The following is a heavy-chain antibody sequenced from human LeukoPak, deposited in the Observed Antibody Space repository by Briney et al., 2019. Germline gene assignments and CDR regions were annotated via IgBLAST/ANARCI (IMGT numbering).Heavy chain of an antibody. J-gene: IGHJ6*03. CDR1: GYTFTGYY. D-gene: IGHD6-19*01. V-gene: IGHV1-2*02. Sequence: ASVKVSCKASGYTFTGYYMHWVRQAPGQGLEWMGWIDPNSGGTNYAQKFQGRVTMTREKSISTAYMELSRLRSDDTAVYYCARDGWHKSYMDVWGKGTTVIVSS. CDR2: IDPNSGGT. CDR3: ARDGWHKSYMDV.